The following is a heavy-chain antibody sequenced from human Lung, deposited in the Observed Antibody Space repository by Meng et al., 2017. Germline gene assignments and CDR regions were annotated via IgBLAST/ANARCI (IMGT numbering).Heavy chain of an antibody. D-gene: IGHD6-13*01. V-gene: IGHV1-2*06. CDR1: GYNFPDYW. CDR3: ARDEDISAAGKLFGDY. Sequence: QGQVVQLGAEVKKPGASVKVSCKPSGYNFPDYWLHWVRRAPGQGLEWMGRIDPKSGDTHYAQRFQGRVTMTGDTSISTAYMELSGLRSDDTAMYYCARDEDISAAGKLFGDYWGQGTLVTVSS. J-gene: IGHJ4*02. CDR2: IDPKSGDT.